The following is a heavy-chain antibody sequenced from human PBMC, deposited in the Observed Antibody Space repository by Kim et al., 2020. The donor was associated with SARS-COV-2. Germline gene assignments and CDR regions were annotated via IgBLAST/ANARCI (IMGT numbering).Heavy chain of an antibody. J-gene: IGHJ6*02. CDR1: GFTFSSYA. Sequence: GGSLRLSCAASGFTFSSYAMSWVRQAPGKGLEWVSAISGSGGSTYYADSVKGRFTISRDNSKNTLYLQMNSLRAEDTAVYYCAKEHHVLRYFDWSPPLHGMDVWGQGTTVTVSS. CDR3: AKEHHVLRYFDWSPPLHGMDV. CDR2: ISGSGGST. V-gene: IGHV3-23*01. D-gene: IGHD3-9*01.